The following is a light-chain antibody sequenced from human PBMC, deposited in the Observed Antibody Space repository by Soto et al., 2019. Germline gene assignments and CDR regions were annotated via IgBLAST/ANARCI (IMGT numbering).Light chain of an antibody. CDR1: QGISGW. CDR3: QQYETYFRT. J-gene: IGKJ2*01. V-gene: IGKV1-5*03. CDR2: KAS. Sequence: DIQMTQSPSTLSASVGDRVTITCRASQGISGWLAWYQQKPGKAPRLLIYKASSLESGVPSRFSGSGFGTEFTLTISSLXXXXXGTYYCQQYETYFRTFGQGTKLEIK.